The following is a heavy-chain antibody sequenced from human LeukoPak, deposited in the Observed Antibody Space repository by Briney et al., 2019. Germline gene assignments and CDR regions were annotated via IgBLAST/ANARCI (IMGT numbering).Heavy chain of an antibody. J-gene: IGHJ4*02. CDR2: INPSSGDT. CDR1: GYTFTGCY. Sequence: ASVKVSCKASGYTFTGCYMHWVRQAPGQGLEWMGRINPSSGDTNYAQKFQDRVTMTRDTSISTAFMELSSLRSDDTAVYYCVRVHCSSTSCYTKDGSGDNWGQGTLVTVSS. CDR3: VRVHCSSTSCYTKDGSGDN. V-gene: IGHV1-2*06. D-gene: IGHD2-2*02.